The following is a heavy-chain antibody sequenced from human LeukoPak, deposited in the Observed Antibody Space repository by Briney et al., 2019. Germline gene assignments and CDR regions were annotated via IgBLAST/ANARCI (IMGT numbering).Heavy chain of an antibody. V-gene: IGHV4-39*07. Sequence: SETLSLSCSVSGVSLSSSSYYWAWIRQPPGEGLEWIANVYFSGSSYYSRSLKSRVTISIDTSKNQFSLTLNSVTVADTPGYYCARPVPRGPFDYWGQGTLVTVPS. J-gene: IGHJ4*02. CDR1: GVSLSSSSYY. CDR2: VYFSGSS. CDR3: ARPVPRGPFDY.